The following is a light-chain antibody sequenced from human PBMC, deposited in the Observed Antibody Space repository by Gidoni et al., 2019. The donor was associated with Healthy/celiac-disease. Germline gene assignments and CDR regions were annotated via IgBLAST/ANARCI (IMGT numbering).Light chain of an antibody. V-gene: IGLV2-14*03. Sequence: QSALTQPASGSGAPGQSITISCTGTSNDVGGYNYVSWYQQHPGKAPKLMIYDVSNRPSGVSNRFSGSKSGNTASLTISGLQAEDEADYYCSSYTSSSTPYVFGTGTKVTVL. CDR3: SSYTSSSTPYV. CDR1: SNDVGGYNY. J-gene: IGLJ1*01. CDR2: DVS.